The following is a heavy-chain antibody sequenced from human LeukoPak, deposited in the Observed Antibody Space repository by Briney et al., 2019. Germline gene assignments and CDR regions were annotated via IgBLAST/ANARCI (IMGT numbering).Heavy chain of an antibody. J-gene: IGHJ6*03. CDR2: ITWNSGNI. CDR3: AKNAYGGATFFYYRDV. V-gene: IGHV3-9*01. CDR1: GFTFDDYA. Sequence: GRTLSLPCAGSGFTFDDYAMHWVRQPPGKALEYVIGITWNSGNIVYADFEGGLLTTFRDNAKNSLSLQMNSLSDEDTAVYYCAKNAYGGATFFYYRDVSGKGTTVSVSS. D-gene: IGHD2/OR15-2a*01.